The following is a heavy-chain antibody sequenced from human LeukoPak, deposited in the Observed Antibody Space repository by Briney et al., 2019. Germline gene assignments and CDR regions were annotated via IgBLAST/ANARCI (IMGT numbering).Heavy chain of an antibody. CDR1: GGTFSSYT. V-gene: IGHV1-69*02. J-gene: IGHJ3*02. CDR3: ARVLAAAGTGAFDI. D-gene: IGHD6-13*01. CDR2: IIPILGIA. Sequence: SVKVSCKASGGTFSSYTISWVRQAPGQGLEWMGRIIPILGIANYAQKFQGRVTITADKSTSTAHMELSSLRSEDTAVYYCARVLAAAGTGAFDIWGQGTMVTVSS.